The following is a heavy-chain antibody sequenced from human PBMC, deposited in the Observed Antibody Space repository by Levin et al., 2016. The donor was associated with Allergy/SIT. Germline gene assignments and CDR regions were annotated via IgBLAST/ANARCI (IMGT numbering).Heavy chain of an antibody. Sequence: PGKGLEWIGSIYYSGSTYYNPSLKSRVTISVDTSKNQFSLKLSSVTAADTAVYYCARQDDGYTLDYWGQGTLVTVSS. CDR3: ARQDDGYTLDY. J-gene: IGHJ4*02. CDR2: IYYSGST. V-gene: IGHV4-39*01. D-gene: IGHD5-24*01.